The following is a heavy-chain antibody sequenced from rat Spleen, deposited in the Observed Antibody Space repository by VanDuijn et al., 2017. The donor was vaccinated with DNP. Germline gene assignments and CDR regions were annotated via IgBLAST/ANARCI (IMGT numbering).Heavy chain of an antibody. D-gene: IGHD3-1*01. Sequence: EVQLVESGGGLVQPGRSLKLSCVASGFTFSNYYMAWVRQAPTKGLEWVATISYDGSRTYYRDSVKGRFTISRDNAKSTLYLQMNSLKSEDTATYYCARGSTSIYWYFDFWGPGTMVTVSS. CDR1: GFTFSNYY. CDR3: ARGSTSIYWYFDF. J-gene: IGHJ1*01. V-gene: IGHV5-7*01. CDR2: ISYDGSRT.